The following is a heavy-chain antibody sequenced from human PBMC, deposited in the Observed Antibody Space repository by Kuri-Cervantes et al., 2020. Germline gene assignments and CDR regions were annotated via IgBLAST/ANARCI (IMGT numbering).Heavy chain of an antibody. Sequence: SVKVSCKASGGTFSSYAISWVRQAPGQGLGWMGGIIPIFGTANYAQKFQGRVTITADESTSTAYMELSSLRSEDTAVYYCASIRHCSSTSCYLYYYYYMDVWGKGTTVTVSS. J-gene: IGHJ6*03. D-gene: IGHD2-2*01. V-gene: IGHV1-69*13. CDR3: ASIRHCSSTSCYLYYYYYMDV. CDR1: GGTFSSYA. CDR2: IIPIFGTA.